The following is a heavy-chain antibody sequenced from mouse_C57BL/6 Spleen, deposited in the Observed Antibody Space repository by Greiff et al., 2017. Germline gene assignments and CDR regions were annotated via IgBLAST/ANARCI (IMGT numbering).Heavy chain of an antibody. CDR3: ARDGYYEGYYAMDY. D-gene: IGHD2-3*01. CDR2: ISYDGSN. V-gene: IGHV3-6*01. Sequence: VQLKESGPGLVKPSQSLSLTCSVTGYSITSGYYWNWIRQFPGNKLEWMGYISYDGSNNYNPSLKNRISITRDTSKNQFFLKLNSVTTEDTATYYCARDGYYEGYYAMDYWGQGTSVTVSS. J-gene: IGHJ4*01. CDR1: GYSITSGYY.